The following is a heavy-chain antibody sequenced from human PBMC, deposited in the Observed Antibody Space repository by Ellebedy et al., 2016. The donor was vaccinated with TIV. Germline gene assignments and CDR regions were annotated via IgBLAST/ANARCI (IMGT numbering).Heavy chain of an antibody. D-gene: IGHD3-10*01. V-gene: IGHV4-39*01. CDR3: ARHYYSGSGSYKGFQA. Sequence: MPSETLSLTCTVSGDSIDYSPYSWGWIRQSPGKGLEWIGSMLYSERTYYNPSLKSRVTITGDTSKNQFSLRLSSVTAADTAIYYCARHYYSGSGSYKGFQAWGQGTLVTVSS. CDR1: GDSIDYSPYS. CDR2: MLYSERT. J-gene: IGHJ1*01.